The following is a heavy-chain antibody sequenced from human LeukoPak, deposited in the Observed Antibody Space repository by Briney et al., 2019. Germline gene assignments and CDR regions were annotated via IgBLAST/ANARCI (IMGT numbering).Heavy chain of an antibody. CDR2: ISASGSNI. CDR3: VRVKGTYFDF. D-gene: IGHD1-1*01. CDR1: GFPFSSYS. J-gene: IGHJ4*02. V-gene: IGHV3-48*01. Sequence: GGSLRLSCAASGFPFSSYSMNWVRQAPGKGLEWVSYISASGSNIYYLDSVKGRFTVSRDNALNSLFLQIDRPRAEETAVYYCVRVKGTYFDFWGQGTLVTVSS.